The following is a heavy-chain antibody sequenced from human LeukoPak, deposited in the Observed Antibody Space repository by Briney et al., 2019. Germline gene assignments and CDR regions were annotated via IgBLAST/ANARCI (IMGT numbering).Heavy chain of an antibody. CDR3: ARGVNSGYFDY. Sequence: SETLSLTCTVSGYSISSGYYWGWIRQPPGKGLEWIGSIYHSGSTYYNPSLKSRVTISVDTSKNQFSLKLTSVTAADTAVYYCARGVNSGYFDYCGQGTLVTVSS. CDR2: IYHSGST. CDR1: GYSISSGYY. J-gene: IGHJ4*02. V-gene: IGHV4-38-2*02. D-gene: IGHD1-26*01.